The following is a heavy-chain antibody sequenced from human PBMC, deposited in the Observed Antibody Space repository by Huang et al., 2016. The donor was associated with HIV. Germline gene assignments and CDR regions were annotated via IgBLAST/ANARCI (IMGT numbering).Heavy chain of an antibody. Sequence: EVQLEESGGGLVQPGGSLRLSCAASGFTFSSYWMHWVRQAPGKGLVWVLRSKSDERRTSYADYVKSRFTNYRDNAKNTQYLKMNRLRAEDTAVYYGARTYYYDSSGVDPRRAFDIWGQGTMVTVSS. CDR2: SKSDERRT. CDR3: ARTYYYDSSGVDPRRAFDI. J-gene: IGHJ3*02. D-gene: IGHD3-22*01. CDR1: GFTFSSYW. V-gene: IGHV3-74*01.